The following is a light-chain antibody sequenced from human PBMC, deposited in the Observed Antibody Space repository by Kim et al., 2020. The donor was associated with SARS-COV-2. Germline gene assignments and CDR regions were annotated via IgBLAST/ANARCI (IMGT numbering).Light chain of an antibody. CDR2: EVS. Sequence: LSASVGDTVTITCRASQNVDSHLAWYQQKPGKAPNLLIYEVSNLESGVSSRFIGSGFGTEFTLAITNLQPDDFSTFYCQEYKLGGAFGQGTKLEI. V-gene: IGKV1-5*03. CDR1: QNVDSH. J-gene: IGKJ1*01. CDR3: QEYKLGGA.